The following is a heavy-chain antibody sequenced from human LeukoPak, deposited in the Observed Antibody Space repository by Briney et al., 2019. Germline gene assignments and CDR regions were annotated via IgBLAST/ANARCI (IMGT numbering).Heavy chain of an antibody. CDR3: ARGSCGYGDCYRALNI. D-gene: IGHD2-21*02. V-gene: IGHV3-13*01. J-gene: IGHJ3*02. CDR2: IHTAGDT. Sequence: GGSLRLSCAASGFTFSNYDMRWVRQATGEGPEWVSSIHTAGDTHYSGSAKGRFIISRENVKNSLYLQMNSLRAEDTAVYYCARGSCGYGDCYRALNIWGQGTIVTVSS. CDR1: GFTFSNYD.